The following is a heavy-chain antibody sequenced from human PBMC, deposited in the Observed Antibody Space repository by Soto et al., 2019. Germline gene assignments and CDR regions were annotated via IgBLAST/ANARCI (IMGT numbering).Heavy chain of an antibody. J-gene: IGHJ6*02. CDR1: GFTFSSYA. CDR3: ARDLYCSSTSCYRGYYYYYGMDV. V-gene: IGHV3-30-3*01. CDR2: ISHDGNST. Sequence: PGGSLRLSCAASGFTFSSYAMYWVRQAPGKGLEWMAFISHDGNSTYYADSVKGRFSISRDNSKNTLSLQMNSPRAEDTDVYSCARDLYCSSTSCYRGYYYYYGMDVWGQGTTVTVSS. D-gene: IGHD2-2*02.